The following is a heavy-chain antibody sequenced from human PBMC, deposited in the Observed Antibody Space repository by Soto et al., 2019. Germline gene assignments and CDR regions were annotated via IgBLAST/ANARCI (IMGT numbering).Heavy chain of an antibody. CDR3: ARVPGHKNSRGDF. D-gene: IGHD3-10*01. Sequence: QVHLMQSGPEVRRPGASVTVSCKASGYTFTHYFIHWVRRAPGQGLEWMGYINPKSGDTHYSQTFRDRVSMTRDTSTDTANMGLSSLKSDDTAVYFCARVPGHKNSRGDFWGQGTPITVSS. CDR2: INPKSGDT. J-gene: IGHJ4*02. CDR1: GYTFTHYF. V-gene: IGHV1-2*02.